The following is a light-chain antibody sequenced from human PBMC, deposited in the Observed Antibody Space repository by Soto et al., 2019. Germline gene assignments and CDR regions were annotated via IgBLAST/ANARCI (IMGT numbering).Light chain of an antibody. V-gene: IGKV3-15*01. CDR2: RAS. Sequence: EIVLTQSPGTLSLSPGERATLSCRAGQTIYSNVAWYQQRPGQAPRLLIYRASTRATGVPATFSGSGSGTEFTLTISSLQSEDFAIYYCQQYQNLWTFGQGTKVDIK. J-gene: IGKJ1*01. CDR1: QTIYSN. CDR3: QQYQNLWT.